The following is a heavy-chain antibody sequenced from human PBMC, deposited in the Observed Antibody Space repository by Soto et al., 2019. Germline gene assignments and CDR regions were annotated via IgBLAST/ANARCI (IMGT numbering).Heavy chain of an antibody. D-gene: IGHD5-18*01. J-gene: IGHJ4*02. CDR3: TSDQIQLWFNMQSYYVDY. CDR1: GYTFTSYY. Sequence: QVQLVQSGAEVKKPGASVKVSCKASGYTFTSYYMHWVRQAPGQGLEWMGIINPSGGSPNYAQKSQGRVTMTRDMSTSTVYLELSSLRAEDTAVYYCTSDQIQLWFNMQSYYVDYWGQGTLVTVSS. CDR2: INPSGGSP. V-gene: IGHV1-46*03.